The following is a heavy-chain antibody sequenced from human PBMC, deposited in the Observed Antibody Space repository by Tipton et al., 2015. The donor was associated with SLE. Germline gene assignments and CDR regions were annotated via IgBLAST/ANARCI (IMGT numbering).Heavy chain of an antibody. CDR1: GFTFRIYD. Sequence: SLRLSCAASGFTFRIYDMHWVRQATGKGLEWVSAIGTAGDTYYPGSVKGRFPISRENAQNSLHLQVNSLRAGDTAVYYCAKDSSSSSWYGKGMDVWGQGTTVTVSS. J-gene: IGHJ6*02. CDR3: AKDSSSSSWYGKGMDV. V-gene: IGHV3-13*01. CDR2: IGTAGDT. D-gene: IGHD6-13*01.